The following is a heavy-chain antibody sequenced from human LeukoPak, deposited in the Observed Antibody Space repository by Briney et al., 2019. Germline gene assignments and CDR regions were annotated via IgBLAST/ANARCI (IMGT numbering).Heavy chain of an antibody. CDR3: ATLRGYSHLGRFDP. Sequence: ASVKVSCKVSVYTLTELSMHWVRQAPGKGLEWMGGFDPEDGETIYAQKFQGRVTMTEDTSTDTAYMELSSLRSEDTAVYYCATLRGYSHLGRFDPWGQGTLVTLSS. D-gene: IGHD5-12*01. CDR2: FDPEDGET. V-gene: IGHV1-24*01. CDR1: VYTLTELS. J-gene: IGHJ5*02.